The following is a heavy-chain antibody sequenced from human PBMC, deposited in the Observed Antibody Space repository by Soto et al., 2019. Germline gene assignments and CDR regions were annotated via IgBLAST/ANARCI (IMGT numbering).Heavy chain of an antibody. CDR2: IKQDGSEK. D-gene: IGHD3-22*01. Sequence: GGSLRLSCAASGFTFSSYWMSWVRQAPGKGLEWVANIKQDGSEKDYVDSVKGRFTISRDNAKNSLYLQMNSLRAEDTAVYYCARDSNGPCCAFDIWGQGTMVTVSS. CDR3: ARDSNGPCCAFDI. V-gene: IGHV3-7*03. CDR1: GFTFSSYW. J-gene: IGHJ3*02.